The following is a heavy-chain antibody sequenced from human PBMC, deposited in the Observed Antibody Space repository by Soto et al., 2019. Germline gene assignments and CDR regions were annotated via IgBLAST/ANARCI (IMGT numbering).Heavy chain of an antibody. CDR1: GGSFSCYY. Sequence: SETRSLTCGVYGGSFSCYYWSGSRQPPGKGLGWIGEINHSGSTNYNPSLKSRVTISVDTSKNQFSLKLSSVTAADTAVYYCARGNSSGWYDLYYYYYGMDVWGQGTTVTVSS. CDR3: ARGNSSGWYDLYYYYYGMDV. J-gene: IGHJ6*02. CDR2: INHSGST. V-gene: IGHV4-34*01. D-gene: IGHD6-19*01.